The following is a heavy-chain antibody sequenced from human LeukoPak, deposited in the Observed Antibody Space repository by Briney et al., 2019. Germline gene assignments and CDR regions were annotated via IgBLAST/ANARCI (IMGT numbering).Heavy chain of an antibody. CDR3: ARHFSSSWQNWFDP. CDR2: INHSGST. J-gene: IGHJ5*02. Sequence: SETLSLTCAVYGGSFSGYYWSWIRQPSGKGLEWIGEINHSGSTNYNPSLKSRVTISVDTSKNQFSLKLSSVTAADTAVYYCARHFSSSWQNWFDPWGQGTLVTVSS. D-gene: IGHD6-13*01. V-gene: IGHV4-34*01. CDR1: GGSFSGYY.